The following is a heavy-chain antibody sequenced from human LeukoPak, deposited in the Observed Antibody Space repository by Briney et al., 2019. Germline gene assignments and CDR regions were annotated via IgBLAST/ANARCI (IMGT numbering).Heavy chain of an antibody. CDR1: GYTFTSYG. CDR3: ARDRGEYSYGFSDAFDI. J-gene: IGHJ3*02. CDR2: ISAYNGNT. Sequence: GASVKVSCKASGYTFTSYGISWVRQAPGQGLEWMGWISAYNGNTNYAQKLQGRVTMTTDTSTSTAYMELRSLRSDDTAVYYCARDRGEYSYGFSDAFDIWGQGTMVTVSS. V-gene: IGHV1-18*01. D-gene: IGHD5-18*01.